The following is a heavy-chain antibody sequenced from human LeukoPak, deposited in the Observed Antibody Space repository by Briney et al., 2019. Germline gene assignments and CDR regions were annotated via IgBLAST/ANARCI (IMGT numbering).Heavy chain of an antibody. CDR1: GGSISSGSYY. CDR2: IYTSGST. V-gene: IGHV4-61*02. D-gene: IGHD3-10*01. CDR3: ARVWGLLGNDY. Sequence: SETLSLTCTVSGGSISSGSYYWSWIRQPAGKGLEWIGRIYTSGSTNYNPSLKSRVTISVDTSKNQFSLKLSSVTAADTAVYYCARVWGLLGNDYWGQGTLVTVSS. J-gene: IGHJ4*02.